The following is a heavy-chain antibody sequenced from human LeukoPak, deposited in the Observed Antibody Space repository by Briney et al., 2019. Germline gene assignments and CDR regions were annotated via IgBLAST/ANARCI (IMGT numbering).Heavy chain of an antibody. J-gene: IGHJ3*02. Sequence: GGSLRLSCAASGFTFSSYGMHWVRQAPAKGLEWVAVISYDGSNKYYADSVKGRFTISRDNSKNTLYLQMNSLRAEDTAVYYCAKLSVVVVTANAFDIWGQGTMVTVSS. CDR2: ISYDGSNK. V-gene: IGHV3-30*18. CDR1: GFTFSSYG. D-gene: IGHD2-21*02. CDR3: AKLSVVVVTANAFDI.